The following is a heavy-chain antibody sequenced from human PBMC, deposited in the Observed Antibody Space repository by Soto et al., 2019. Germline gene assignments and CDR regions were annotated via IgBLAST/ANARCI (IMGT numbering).Heavy chain of an antibody. J-gene: IGHJ6*03. CDR2: IYPGDSDT. V-gene: IGHV5-51*04. Sequence: ASLKISCNRSGYSFTSYWIGRVRQLPGKYLEWMGIIYPGDSDTRYSPSFQGQVTISADKPISTAYLQWSSLKASDTAMYYCARLNYYYCYMDVWGKGTTVTVSS. CDR1: GYSFTSYW. CDR3: ARLNYYYCYMDV.